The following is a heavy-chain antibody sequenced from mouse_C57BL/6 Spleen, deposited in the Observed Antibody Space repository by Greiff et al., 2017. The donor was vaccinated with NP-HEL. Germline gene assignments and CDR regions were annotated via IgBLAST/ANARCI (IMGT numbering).Heavy chain of an antibody. D-gene: IGHD1-1*01. CDR1: GYTFTSYW. CDR2: IHPSDSDT. Sequence: QIQLQQPGAELVKPGASVKVSCKASGYTFTSYWMHWVKQRPGQGLEWIGRIHPSDSDTNYNQKFKGKATLTVDKSSSTAYMQLSSLTSEDSAVYYCAIGTVVAREAMDYWGQGPSVTVSS. V-gene: IGHV1-74*01. J-gene: IGHJ4*01. CDR3: AIGTVVAREAMDY.